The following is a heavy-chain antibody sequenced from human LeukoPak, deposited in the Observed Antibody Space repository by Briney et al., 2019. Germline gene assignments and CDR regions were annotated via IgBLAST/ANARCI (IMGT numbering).Heavy chain of an antibody. D-gene: IGHD1-26*01. CDR2: IYYSGST. CDR3: ARGRPGSSVTYFDY. J-gene: IGHJ4*02. Sequence: SETLSLTCTASGGSISSYYWSWIRQPPGKGLEWIGYIYYSGSTNYNPSLKSRVTISVDTSKNQFSLKLSSVTAADTAVYYCARGRPGSSVTYFDYWGQGTLVTVSS. V-gene: IGHV4-59*01. CDR1: GGSISSYY.